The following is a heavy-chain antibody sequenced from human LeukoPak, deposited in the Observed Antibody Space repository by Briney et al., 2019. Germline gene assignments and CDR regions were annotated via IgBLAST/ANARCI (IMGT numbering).Heavy chain of an antibody. CDR1: GGSISSYI. V-gene: IGHV4-59*01. D-gene: IGHD3-3*01. CDR2: IYDTGNT. J-gene: IGHJ3*02. Sequence: PSETLSLTCTVSGGSISSYIWSWIRQPPGKGLEWIAYIYDTGNTNYNPSLKSRVTISVDTSKNQFSLKLSSVTAADTAVYYCARVGDYDFWSGYGDRAFDIWGQGTMVTVSS. CDR3: ARVGDYDFWSGYGDRAFDI.